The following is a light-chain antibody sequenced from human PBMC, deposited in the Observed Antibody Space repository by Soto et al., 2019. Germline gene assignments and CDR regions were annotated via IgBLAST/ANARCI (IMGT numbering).Light chain of an antibody. Sequence: EIVMTQSPATLSVYPGERATLSCRASQSVSSNLAWYQQKPGQAPRLLIYGASTRATGIPARFSGSGSGTEFTLTISSLQSEDFAVYYCQQDNNWPTFGQGTKVEIK. CDR2: GAS. J-gene: IGKJ1*01. CDR1: QSVSSN. CDR3: QQDNNWPT. V-gene: IGKV3-15*01.